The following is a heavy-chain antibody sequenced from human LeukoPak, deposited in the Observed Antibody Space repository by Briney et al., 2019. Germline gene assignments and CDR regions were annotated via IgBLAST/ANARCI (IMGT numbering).Heavy chain of an antibody. D-gene: IGHD6-19*01. CDR2: IYSGGST. J-gene: IGHJ4*02. Sequence: GGSLRLSCAASGFTVSSNYMSWVRQAPGKGLEWVSVIYSGGSTFYGDSVRGRFTISRDNSKNTVYLQMNRLRAEDTAVYYCARGIAVADTGFFDYWGQGTLVTVSS. CDR1: GFTVSSNY. CDR3: ARGIAVADTGFFDY. V-gene: IGHV3-66*01.